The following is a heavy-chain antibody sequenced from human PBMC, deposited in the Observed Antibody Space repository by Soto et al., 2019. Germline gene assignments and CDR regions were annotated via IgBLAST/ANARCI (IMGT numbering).Heavy chain of an antibody. J-gene: IGHJ3*02. D-gene: IGHD6-19*01. Sequence: ALMKVSCKASGYTFTRYYIHWVRQAPGQRLEWMGIINPSGGSTSYAQKFQGRVTMTRDTSTSTVYMELSSLRSEDTAVYYCARATSSGWSYKGNDAFDIWGQGTMVTVSS. CDR2: INPSGGST. CDR1: GYTFTRYY. CDR3: ARATSSGWSYKGNDAFDI. V-gene: IGHV1-46*03.